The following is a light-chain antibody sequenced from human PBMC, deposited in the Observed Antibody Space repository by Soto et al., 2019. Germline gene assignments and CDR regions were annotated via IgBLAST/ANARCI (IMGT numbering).Light chain of an antibody. CDR2: EVN. V-gene: IGLV2-8*01. Sequence: QSGLTQPPSASGSPGQAVTISCTGTRDDVGGYNYVSWYQQHPGKAPKLIIYEVNKRPSGVPARFSGSKSGNTASLTVSGLQAEDEAVYYCNSYVTSNVVVFGGGTKLTV. J-gene: IGLJ2*01. CDR3: NSYVTSNVVV. CDR1: RDDVGGYNY.